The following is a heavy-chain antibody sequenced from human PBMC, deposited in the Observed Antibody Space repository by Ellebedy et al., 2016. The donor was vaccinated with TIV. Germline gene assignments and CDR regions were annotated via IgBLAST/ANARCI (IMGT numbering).Heavy chain of an antibody. CDR3: AKDDYGDYYYGVDV. CDR1: GVTFSGYA. Sequence: PGGSLRLSCAASGVTFSGYAMNWVRQAPGRGLEWVSSISGGSFRTYYSDSVKGRLTISRDNSKNTVYLQMNSLRAEDKAIYYCAKDDYGDYYYGVDVWGQGTTVTVSS. CDR2: ISGGSFRT. J-gene: IGHJ6*02. D-gene: IGHD4-17*01. V-gene: IGHV3-23*01.